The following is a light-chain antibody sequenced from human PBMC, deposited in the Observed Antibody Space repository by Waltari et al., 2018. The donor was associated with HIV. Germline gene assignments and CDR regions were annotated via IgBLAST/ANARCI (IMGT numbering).Light chain of an antibody. CDR2: YES. CDR3: QVWDSSTDLRV. Sequence: SYVLTQPPSVSVAPGQTARITWAGNNIGSKGVHWYQQKPSQAPVLVVYYESDRPSGIPERFSGSSSWNTATLTISRVEAGDEADFYCQVWDSSTDLRVFGGGTKLTVL. CDR1: NIGSKG. V-gene: IGLV3-21*02. J-gene: IGLJ2*01.